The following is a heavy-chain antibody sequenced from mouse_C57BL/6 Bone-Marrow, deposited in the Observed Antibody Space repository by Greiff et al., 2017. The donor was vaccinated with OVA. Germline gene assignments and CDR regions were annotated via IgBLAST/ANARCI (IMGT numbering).Heavy chain of an antibody. D-gene: IGHD2-3*01. CDR1: GFTFSDAW. J-gene: IGHJ3*01. V-gene: IGHV6-6*01. CDR3: TSRNDGYPAWFAY. Sequence: EVKLQESGGGLVQPGGSMKLSCAASGFTFSDAWMDWVRQSPEKGLEWVAEIRNKANNHATYYAESVKGRFTISRDDSKSSVYLQMNSLRAEDTGIYYVTSRNDGYPAWFAYWGQGTLVTVSA. CDR2: IRNKANNHAT.